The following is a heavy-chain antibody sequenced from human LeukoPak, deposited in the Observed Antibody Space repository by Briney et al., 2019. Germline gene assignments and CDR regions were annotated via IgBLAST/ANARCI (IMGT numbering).Heavy chain of an antibody. V-gene: IGHV4-38-2*02. CDR2: IYYTGNT. CDR1: GYSISSGYY. J-gene: IGHJ5*02. D-gene: IGHD2-15*01. Sequence: PSETLSLTCTVSGYSISSGYYWGWIRQPPGKGLEWIGTIYYTGNTYYNPSLKSRVTISVDTSKNQFSLKLSSMTAADTAVYYCARDRAGYCGGGSCYSGGWFDPWGQGTLVTVSS. CDR3: ARDRAGYCGGGSCYSGGWFDP.